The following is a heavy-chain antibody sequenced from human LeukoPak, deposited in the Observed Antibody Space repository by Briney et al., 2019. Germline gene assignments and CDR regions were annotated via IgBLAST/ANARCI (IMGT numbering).Heavy chain of an antibody. CDR1: GGSFSGYY. D-gene: IGHD3-10*01. Sequence: SETLSLTCAVYGGSFSGYYWSWIRQPPGKGLEWIGEINHSGSTNYNPSLKSRVTISVDTSKDQFSLKLSSVTAADTAVYYCARAGFGMAPLRGTPFDYWGQGTLVTVSS. CDR3: ARAGFGMAPLRGTPFDY. CDR2: INHSGST. J-gene: IGHJ4*02. V-gene: IGHV4-34*01.